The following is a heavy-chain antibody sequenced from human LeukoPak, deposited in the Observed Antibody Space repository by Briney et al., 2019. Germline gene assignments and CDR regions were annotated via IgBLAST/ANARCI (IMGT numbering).Heavy chain of an antibody. CDR2: IYHSGST. CDR3: ARDGRSGSSYYFDY. CDR1: VDPIISTNW. Sequence: PSETLPLTCAVSVDPIISTNWWTCLRQPPGKGLESLGEIYHSGSTNYNPSLKSRDTISVDKSKNQFYLKLRAVTAADTAVYYCARDGRSGSSYYFDYWGQGTLVTVSS. V-gene: IGHV4-4*02. D-gene: IGHD3-10*01. J-gene: IGHJ4*02.